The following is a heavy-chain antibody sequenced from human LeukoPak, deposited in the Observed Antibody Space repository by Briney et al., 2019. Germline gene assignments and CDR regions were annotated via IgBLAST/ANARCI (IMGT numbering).Heavy chain of an antibody. CDR2: IRSKAYGGTT. J-gene: IGHJ4*02. CDR1: GFTFSDYY. CDR3: AKTIVGATFTFGY. V-gene: IGHV3-71*01. D-gene: IGHD1-26*01. Sequence: GGSLRLSCAASGFTFSDYYMSWFRQAPGKGLEWVGFIRSKAYGGTTEYAASVKGRFTISRDDSKSIAYLQMNSLKTEDTAVYYCAKTIVGATFTFGYWGQGTLVTVSS.